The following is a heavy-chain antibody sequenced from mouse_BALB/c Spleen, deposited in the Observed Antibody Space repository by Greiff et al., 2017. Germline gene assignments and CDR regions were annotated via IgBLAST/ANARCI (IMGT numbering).Heavy chain of an antibody. CDR1: GYTFTSYW. CDR2: IYPGDGDT. CDR3: ARGGSDWYFDV. Sequence: QVQLQQSGAELARPGASVKLSCKASGYTFTSYWMQWVKQRPGQGLEWIGAIYPGDGDTRYTQKFKGKATLTADKSSSTAYMQLSSLASEDSAVYYCARGGSDWYFDVWGAGTTVTVSS. J-gene: IGHJ1*01. V-gene: IGHV1-87*01.